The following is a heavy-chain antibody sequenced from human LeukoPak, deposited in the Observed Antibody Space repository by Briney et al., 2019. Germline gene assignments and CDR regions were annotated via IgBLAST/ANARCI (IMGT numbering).Heavy chain of an antibody. CDR3: ARGGPAAGRFDY. Sequence: GGSLRLSCAASGFTFSSYAMHWVRQAPGKGLEWVTVISYDGSNKYYADSVKGRFTISRDNSKNTLYLQMNSLRAEDTAVYYCARGGPAAGRFDYWGQGTLVTVSS. CDR2: ISYDGSNK. D-gene: IGHD6-13*01. CDR1: GFTFSSYA. V-gene: IGHV3-30*04. J-gene: IGHJ4*02.